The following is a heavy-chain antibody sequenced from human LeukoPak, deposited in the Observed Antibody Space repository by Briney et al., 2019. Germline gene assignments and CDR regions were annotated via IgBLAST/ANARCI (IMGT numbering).Heavy chain of an antibody. CDR1: GFTFSSYG. V-gene: IGHV3-23*01. D-gene: IGHD3-22*01. CDR3: AKDRSSGYYY. Sequence: SGGSLRLSCAASGFTFSSYGMSWVRQAPGKGLEWVSAISGSGGSTYYADSVKGRFTISRDNSKNTLYLQMNSLRAEDTAVYYCAKDRSSGYYYWGQGTLVTVSS. CDR2: ISGSGGST. J-gene: IGHJ4*02.